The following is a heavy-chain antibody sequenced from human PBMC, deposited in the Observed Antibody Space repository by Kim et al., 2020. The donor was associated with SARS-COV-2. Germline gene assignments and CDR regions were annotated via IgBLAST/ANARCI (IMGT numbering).Heavy chain of an antibody. CDR2: IIPSFGTA. D-gene: IGHD6-19*01. CDR1: GGIFSSYA. Sequence: SVKVSCKASGGIFSSYAVSWVRQAPGQGLEWKGGIIPSFGTANYAQKFQGRVTITADESTSTAYMELSSRRSEDTAVYYCARGGIAVAALYYFDYWHQGTLVTFS. V-gene: IGHV1-69*13. CDR3: ARGGIAVAALYYFDY. J-gene: IGHJ4*02.